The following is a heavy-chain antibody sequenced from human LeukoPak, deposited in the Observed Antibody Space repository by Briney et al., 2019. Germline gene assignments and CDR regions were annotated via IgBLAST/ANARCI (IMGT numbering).Heavy chain of an antibody. CDR1: GYTFTSYG. V-gene: IGHV1-18*01. D-gene: IGHD3-22*01. J-gene: IGHJ4*02. Sequence: ASVKVSCKASGYTFTSYGISWVRQAPGQGLEWMGWISAYNGNTNYAQKLQGRVTMTTDTSTSTAYMELRSLRSDDTAVYYCARDSAAYYYDSSGYLGYWGQGTLVTVSS. CDR3: ARDSAAYYYDSSGYLGY. CDR2: ISAYNGNT.